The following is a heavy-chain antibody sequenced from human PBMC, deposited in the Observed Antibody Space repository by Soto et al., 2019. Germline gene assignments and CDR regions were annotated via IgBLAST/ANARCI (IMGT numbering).Heavy chain of an antibody. CDR1: GFTFSSYG. D-gene: IGHD2-8*01. J-gene: IGHJ6*02. CDR2: IWYDGSNK. CDR3: ARQFPYCTNGVCYTHYYYYYGMDV. Sequence: GGSLRLSCAASGFTFSSYGMHWVRQAPGKGLEWVAVIWYDGSNKYYADSVKGRFTISRDNSKNTLYLQMNSLRAEDTAVYYCARQFPYCTNGVCYTHYYYYYGMDVWGQGTTVTVSS. V-gene: IGHV3-33*01.